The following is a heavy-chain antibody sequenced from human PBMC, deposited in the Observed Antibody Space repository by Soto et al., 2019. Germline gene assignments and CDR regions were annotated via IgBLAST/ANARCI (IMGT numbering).Heavy chain of an antibody. CDR3: ARGGATRFDY. CDR2: IHYSGST. CDR1: GGSISSSNW. J-gene: IGHJ4*01. Sequence: QVQLQESGPGLVKPSGTLSLTCAVSGGSISSSNWWSWVRQPPGKGLEWIGEIHYSGSTNYNPSLKRRVTLSVDSAKNQLSLKLSSVTAADTAVYYCARGGATRFDYWGQGSLVTVSS. V-gene: IGHV4-4*02.